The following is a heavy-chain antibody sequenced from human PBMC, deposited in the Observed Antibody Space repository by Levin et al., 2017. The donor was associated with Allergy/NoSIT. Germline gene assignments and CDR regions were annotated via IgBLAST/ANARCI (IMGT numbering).Heavy chain of an antibody. D-gene: IGHD6-13*01. CDR3: SRDLSGSSWYRPPRDSWYFDL. J-gene: IGHJ2*01. V-gene: IGHV3-21*01. CDR2: ISSGSSYI. Sequence: GESLKISCAGSGFTLSNYNMNWVRQAPGKGLEWVSSISSGSSYIYYADSVKGRFTISRDNAKNSLYLQMNSLRAEDTAVYYCSRDLSGSSWYRPPRDSWYFDLWGRGTLVTVSS. CDR1: GFTLSNYN.